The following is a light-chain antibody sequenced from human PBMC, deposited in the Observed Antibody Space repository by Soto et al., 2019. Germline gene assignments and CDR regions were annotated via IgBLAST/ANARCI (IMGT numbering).Light chain of an antibody. J-gene: IGKJ2*01. CDR1: QSVSNSY. CDR2: GIF. V-gene: IGKV3-20*01. CDR3: QQYSSLPHT. Sequence: ESVLTQSPGTLSLSPGERATLSCRASQSVSNSYFAWYQQKPGQAPRLLIYGIFNRATGIPDRFSGSGSGTYFTLTISRLEPEDFVVYYWQQYSSLPHTFGQGTKLEVK.